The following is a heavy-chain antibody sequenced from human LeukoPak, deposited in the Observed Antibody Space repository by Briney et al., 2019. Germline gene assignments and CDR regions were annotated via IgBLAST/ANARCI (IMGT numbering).Heavy chain of an antibody. CDR3: ARGLLGSGSTFDY. J-gene: IGHJ4*02. V-gene: IGHV3-66*01. CDR2: IYSGGDT. Sequence: GGSLRLSCAASGFTVSPYYMSWARQAPGKGLEWVSLIYSGGDTFYTDSVKGRFTISRDNSKNTLDLQMNSLRAEDTAVYYCARGLLGSGSTFDYWGQGTLVTISS. D-gene: IGHD3-10*01. CDR1: GFTVSPYY.